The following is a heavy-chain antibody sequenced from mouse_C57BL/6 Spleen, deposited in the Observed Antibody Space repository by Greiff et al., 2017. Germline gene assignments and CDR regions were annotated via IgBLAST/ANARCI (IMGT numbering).Heavy chain of an antibody. D-gene: IGHD1-1*01. CDR1: GYTFTSYW. CDR2: IYPGSGST. V-gene: IGHV1-55*01. Sequence: QVQLQQPGAELVKPGASVKMSCKASGYTFTSYWITWVKQRPGQGLEWIGDIYPGSGSTNYNEKFKSKATLTVDTSSSTAYMQLSSLTSEDSAVYYCARNGYYDGSSYEGDYWGQGTSVTVSS. J-gene: IGHJ4*01. CDR3: ARNGYYDGSSYEGDY.